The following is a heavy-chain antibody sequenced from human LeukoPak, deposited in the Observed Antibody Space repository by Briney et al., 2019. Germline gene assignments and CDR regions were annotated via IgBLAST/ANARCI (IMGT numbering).Heavy chain of an antibody. J-gene: IGHJ4*02. CDR2: ISYDGSNK. D-gene: IGHD3-22*01. CDR1: GFTFSSYG. CDR3: ASGRRAYDSSGYYSFDY. Sequence: PGGSLRLSCAASGFTFSSYGMHRVRQAPGKGLEWVAVISYDGSNKYYADSVKGRFTISRDNSKNTLYLQMNSLRAEDTAVYYCASGRRAYDSSGYYSFDYWGQGTLVTVSS. V-gene: IGHV3-30*03.